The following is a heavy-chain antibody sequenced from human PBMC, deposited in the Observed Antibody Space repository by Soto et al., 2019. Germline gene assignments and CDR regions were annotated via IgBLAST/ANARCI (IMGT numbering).Heavy chain of an antibody. CDR1: GYTFTHFY. V-gene: IGHV1-18*01. J-gene: IGHJ4*02. D-gene: IGHD3-9*01. Sequence: SVKVSCKGSGYTFTHFYISWVRPAPGQGLEWMGAISPHNFNTNYAQKFRGRVTLTTEKSTNTAYMDLRSLTSDDTAVYYCARDEGGYDISTGYYKAHQFDDWGQGVQVTVSS. CDR3: ARDEGGYDISTGYYKAHQFDD. CDR2: ISPHNFNT.